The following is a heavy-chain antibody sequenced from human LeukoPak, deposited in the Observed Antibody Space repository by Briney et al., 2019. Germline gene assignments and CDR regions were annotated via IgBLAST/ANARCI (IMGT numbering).Heavy chain of an antibody. CDR2: INPGNGNT. Sequence: ASVKVSCKASGYTFTSYAMHWVRQAPGQRLEWMGWINPGNGNTKYSQKFQGRVTITRDTSASTAYMELSSLRSEDTAVYYCARDRGTMVRDSLPPRNNWFDPWGQGTLVTVSS. CDR3: ARDRGTMVRDSLPPRNNWFDP. D-gene: IGHD3-10*01. CDR1: GYTFTSYA. V-gene: IGHV1-3*01. J-gene: IGHJ5*02.